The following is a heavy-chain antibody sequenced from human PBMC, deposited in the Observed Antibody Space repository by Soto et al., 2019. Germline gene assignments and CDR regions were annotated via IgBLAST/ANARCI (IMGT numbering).Heavy chain of an antibody. CDR3: AGTSCSSTTCPTTY. V-gene: IGHV1-2*02. CDR2: INPHSGGT. CDR1: GYTFTGYY. D-gene: IGHD2-2*01. J-gene: IGHJ4*02. Sequence: QVQLVQSGAEVKKPGASVKVSCKTTGYTFTGYYIYWVRQAPGQGLEWMGWINPHSGGTDSSQKFQGRVTMTRDTSTSTAYMELSRLRSDETAVYYCAGTSCSSTTCPTTYWGQRPLVTVSS.